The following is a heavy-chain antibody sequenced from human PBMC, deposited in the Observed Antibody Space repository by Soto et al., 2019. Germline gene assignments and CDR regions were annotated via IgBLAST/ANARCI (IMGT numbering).Heavy chain of an antibody. D-gene: IGHD2-2*02. V-gene: IGHV3-21*01. J-gene: IGHJ4*02. CDR3: ESGPRAAYRVY. CDR2: ISSSSSYI. CDR1: GFTFSSYS. Sequence: PGGSLRLSCTASGFTFSSYSMNWVRQAPGKGLEWVSSISSSSSYIYYADSVKGRFTISRDNAKNSLYLQMNSLRAEDTAVYYCESGPRAAYRVYWGQVPLATVPS.